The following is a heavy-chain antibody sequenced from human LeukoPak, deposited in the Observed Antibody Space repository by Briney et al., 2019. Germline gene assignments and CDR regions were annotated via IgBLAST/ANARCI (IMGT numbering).Heavy chain of an antibody. V-gene: IGHV1-2*06. CDR3: AANRIAAAGLY. CDR1: GYTLTPYF. D-gene: IGHD6-13*01. CDR2: INANSGGT. Sequence: ASVKVSFKAPGYTLTPYFIYRVRQAPGQALEWMGRINANSGGTDCAQNFQGRVTMTRDTSISTAYMELSSLRSEDTAVYYCAANRIAAAGLYWGQGTLVTVSS. J-gene: IGHJ4*02.